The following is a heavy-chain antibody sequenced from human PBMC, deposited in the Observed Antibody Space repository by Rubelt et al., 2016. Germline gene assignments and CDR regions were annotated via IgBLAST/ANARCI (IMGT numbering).Heavy chain of an antibody. J-gene: IGHJ4*02. D-gene: IGHD3-22*01. Sequence: EVQLVESGGGLVQPGRSLRLSCAASGFTFDDYAMHWVRQAPGKGLEWVSGISWNSGSIGYGGFVKGSFTISRDNAKNSLYLQMNSLRAEDTALYYCAKGRTYYYDSSGYYLWGQGTLVTVSS. V-gene: IGHV3-9*01. CDR2: ISWNSGSI. CDR3: AKGRTYYYDSSGYYL. CDR1: GFTFDDYA.